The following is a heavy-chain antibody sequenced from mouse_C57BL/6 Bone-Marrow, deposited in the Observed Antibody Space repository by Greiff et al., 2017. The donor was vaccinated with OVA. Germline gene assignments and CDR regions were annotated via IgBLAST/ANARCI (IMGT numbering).Heavy chain of an antibody. D-gene: IGHD2-5*01. J-gene: IGHJ4*01. Sequence: QVQLKQPGAELVKPGASVKLSCKASGYTFTSYWMQWVKQRPGQGLEWIGEIDPSDSYTNYNQKFKGKATLTVDTSSSTAYMQLSSLTSEDSAVYYCARDGSNYVTYAMDYWGQGTSVTVSS. CDR3: ARDGSNYVTYAMDY. CDR1: GYTFTSYW. V-gene: IGHV1-50*01. CDR2: IDPSDSYT.